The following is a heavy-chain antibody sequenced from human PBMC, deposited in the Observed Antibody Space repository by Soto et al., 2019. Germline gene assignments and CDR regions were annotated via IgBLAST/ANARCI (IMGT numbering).Heavy chain of an antibody. D-gene: IGHD3-16*01. Sequence: ASVKVSCKVSGYTLTELSMHWVRQAPGKGLEWMGGFDPEDGETIYAQKFQGRVTMTEETSTDTAYMELSSLRSEDTAVYYCATAYVKRYYYYMDVWGKGTTVTVSS. CDR3: ATAYVKRYYYYMDV. V-gene: IGHV1-24*01. CDR1: GYTLTELS. CDR2: FDPEDGET. J-gene: IGHJ6*03.